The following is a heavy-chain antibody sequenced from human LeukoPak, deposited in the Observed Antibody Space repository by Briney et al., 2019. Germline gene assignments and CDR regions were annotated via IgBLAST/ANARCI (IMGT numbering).Heavy chain of an antibody. Sequence: SETLSLTCTVSGASISSYYRSWIRQPAGKGLEWIGRIYGRGNTKYNPSLTSRVTMSVDTSKNQLSLKLSSVTAADTAVYYCARDRSLGELTTESPSFDHWGQGTLVTVSS. CDR3: ARDRSLGELTTESPSFDH. CDR1: GASISSYY. J-gene: IGHJ4*02. D-gene: IGHD3-16*01. CDR2: IYGRGNT. V-gene: IGHV4-4*07.